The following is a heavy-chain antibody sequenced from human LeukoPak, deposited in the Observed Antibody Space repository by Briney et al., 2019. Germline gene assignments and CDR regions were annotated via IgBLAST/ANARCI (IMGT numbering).Heavy chain of an antibody. CDR1: GGSISNYY. J-gene: IGHJ1*01. V-gene: IGHV4-59*08. CDR2: IYYSGTT. Sequence: SETLSLTCTVSGGSISNYYWSWIRQPPGKGLECIGYIYYSGTTNYNPSLKSRVTISVDTSKDQFSLKLSSVTAADTAVYYCARHGGYSSPYLHWGQGTLVTVSS. CDR3: ARHGGYSSPYLH. D-gene: IGHD6-13*01.